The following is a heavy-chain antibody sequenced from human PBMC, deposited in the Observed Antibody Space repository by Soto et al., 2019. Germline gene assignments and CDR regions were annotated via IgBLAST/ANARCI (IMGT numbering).Heavy chain of an antibody. Sequence: GGSLRLSCAASGFTFSSYAMSWVRQAPGKGLEWVSAISGSGGSTYYADSVKGRFTISRDNSKNTLYLQMNSLRAEDTAVYYCAKSTYYDILTGYYDWGQGTLVTVSS. D-gene: IGHD3-9*01. CDR3: AKSTYYDILTGYYD. V-gene: IGHV3-23*01. CDR1: GFTFSSYA. J-gene: IGHJ4*02. CDR2: ISGSGGST.